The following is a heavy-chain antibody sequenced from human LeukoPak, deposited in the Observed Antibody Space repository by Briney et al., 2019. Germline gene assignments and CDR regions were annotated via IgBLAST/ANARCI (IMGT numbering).Heavy chain of an antibody. V-gene: IGHV1-69*05. J-gene: IGHJ3*02. D-gene: IGHD3-22*01. CDR3: ARDIPGSTGYFNDAFDI. CDR2: IIPIFHRT. CDR1: GYTFTSYG. Sequence: ASVKVSCKASGYTFTSYGISWVRQAPGQGLEWMGRIIPIFHRTNYAQKFQGRLTVTTDVSTSTAYMELSSLRSEDTAIYYCARDIPGSTGYFNDAFDIWGQGTMVTVSS.